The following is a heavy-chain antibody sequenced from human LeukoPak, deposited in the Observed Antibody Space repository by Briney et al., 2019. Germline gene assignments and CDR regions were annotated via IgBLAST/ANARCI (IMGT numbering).Heavy chain of an antibody. Sequence: PSETLSLTCTVSGGSISSSSYYWGWIRQPPGKGLEWIGSIYYSGSTDYNPSLKSRVTISIDTSKNQFSLKLSSVTAADTAVYYCARGYYDILTGLTQLFDYWGQGTLVTVSS. D-gene: IGHD3-9*01. V-gene: IGHV4-39*07. CDR2: IYYSGST. CDR1: GGSISSSSYY. CDR3: ARGYYDILTGLTQLFDY. J-gene: IGHJ4*02.